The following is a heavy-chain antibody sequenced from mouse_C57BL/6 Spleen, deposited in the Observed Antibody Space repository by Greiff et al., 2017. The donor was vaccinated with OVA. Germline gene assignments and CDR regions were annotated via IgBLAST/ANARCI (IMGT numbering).Heavy chain of an antibody. Sequence: VQLQQSGPELVKPGASVKISCKASGYSFTGYYMHWVKQSSEKSLEWIGEINPSTGGTSYNQKFKGKATLTVDKSSSTAYMQLKSLTSEDSAVYYCARSATVVAHWYFDVWGTGTTVTVSS. V-gene: IGHV1-43*01. CDR1: GYSFTGYY. J-gene: IGHJ1*03. CDR2: INPSTGGT. D-gene: IGHD1-1*01. CDR3: ARSATVVAHWYFDV.